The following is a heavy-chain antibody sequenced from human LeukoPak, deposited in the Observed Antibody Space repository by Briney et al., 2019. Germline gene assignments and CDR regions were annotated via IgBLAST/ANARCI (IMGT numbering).Heavy chain of an antibody. V-gene: IGHV3-23*02. CDR2: ISGNGAGT. Sequence: GGSLRLSCTPSGFTFSSHAMSWVRQAPGKGLEWVSGISGNGAGTYYGDSVKGRFTISRDNAKNSLYLQMNSLRAEDTAVYYCARVWGIIADDAFDIWGQGTMVTVSS. D-gene: IGHD3-16*01. J-gene: IGHJ3*02. CDR1: GFTFSSHA. CDR3: ARVWGIIADDAFDI.